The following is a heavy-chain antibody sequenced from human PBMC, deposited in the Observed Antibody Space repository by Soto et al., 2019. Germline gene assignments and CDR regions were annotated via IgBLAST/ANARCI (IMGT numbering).Heavy chain of an antibody. CDR2: IYPGDSDT. D-gene: IGHD4-17*01. CDR3: ARRLPEDYGDYYYYGMDV. J-gene: IGHJ6*02. V-gene: IGHV5-51*01. Sequence: GESLKISCKGSGYSFTSYWIGWVRQMPGKGLEWMGIIYPGDSDTGYSPSFQGQVTISADKSISTAYLQWSSLKASDTAMYYCARRLPEDYGDYYYYGMDVWGQGTTVTVSS. CDR1: GYSFTSYW.